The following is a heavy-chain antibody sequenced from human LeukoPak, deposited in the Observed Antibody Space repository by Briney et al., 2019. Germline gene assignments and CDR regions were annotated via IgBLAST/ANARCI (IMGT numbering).Heavy chain of an antibody. CDR3: AKNSYCSSTSCYISGLDY. J-gene: IGHJ4*02. CDR2: ISGRGGST. Sequence: GGSLRLSCAASGFSFTTYALTWVRQAPGKGLEWVSAISGRGGSTYYADSVKGRFTISRDNSKNMLYLQMNSLRAEDAAVYYCAKNSYCSSTSCYISGLDYRGQGTLVTVSS. CDR1: GFSFTTYA. D-gene: IGHD2-2*02. V-gene: IGHV3-23*01.